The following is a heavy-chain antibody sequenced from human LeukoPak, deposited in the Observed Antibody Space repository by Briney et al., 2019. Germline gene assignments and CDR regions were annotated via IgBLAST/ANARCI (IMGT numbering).Heavy chain of an antibody. J-gene: IGHJ4*02. CDR2: IYYSGST. CDR3: ARAHTVARWSNLFDY. Sequence: SETLSLTCTVSGGSISRSRDYWGWIRQPPGKGLEWIGSIYYSGSTYYNPSLKSRVTISGDTSKNRFSLKLSSVTAADTAVYYCARAHTVARWSNLFDYWGQGTLVTVSS. V-gene: IGHV4-39*07. CDR1: GGSISRSRDY. D-gene: IGHD4-23*01.